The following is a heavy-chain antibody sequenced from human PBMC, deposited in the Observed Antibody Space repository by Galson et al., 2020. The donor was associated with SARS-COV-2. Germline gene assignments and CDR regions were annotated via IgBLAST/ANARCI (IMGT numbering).Heavy chain of an antibody. D-gene: IGHD4-17*01. CDR3: ARAVTAYYYYSMDV. CDR1: GFTFSYHY. V-gene: IGHV3-11*01. CDR2: ISGSGTTI. Sequence: GGSLRLSCEASGFTFSYHYMSWLRQAPGTGLEWVSYISGSGTTIYYADSVKGRFTISRDNAKNSLYLQMNSLRAEDTAVYYCARAVTAYYYYSMDVWGQGTTVAVSS. J-gene: IGHJ6*02.